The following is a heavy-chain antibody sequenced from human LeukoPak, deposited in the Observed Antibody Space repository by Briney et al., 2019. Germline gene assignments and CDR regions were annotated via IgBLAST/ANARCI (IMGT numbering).Heavy chain of an antibody. J-gene: IGHJ4*02. V-gene: IGHV3-23*01. Sequence: GGSLRLSWAASGFTFISDAMRWVRQAPGKGLEWVSAISSSGGSTYDADSVRGRFIISRDSSKTTLYLQMNSLRAEDTAVYYCAKGGAQVGGQGTLVTVSS. CDR2: ISSSGGST. CDR1: GFTFISDA. D-gene: IGHD1-26*01. CDR3: AKGGAQV.